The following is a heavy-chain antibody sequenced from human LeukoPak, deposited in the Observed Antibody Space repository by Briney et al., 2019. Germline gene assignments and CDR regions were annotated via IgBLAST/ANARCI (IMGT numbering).Heavy chain of an antibody. CDR1: GGSISSTNW. CDR3: SRESGAFRPFGY. D-gene: IGHD1-26*01. Sequence: PSETLSLTCGVSGGSISSTNWWSWVRQPPGQGLEWIGEISLTGETNYNPSLNGRVTMSLDESRNQLSLDLTSVTAADTAIYYCSRESGAFRPFGYWGQRTLVIVPP. CDR2: ISLTGET. V-gene: IGHV4-4*02. J-gene: IGHJ4*02.